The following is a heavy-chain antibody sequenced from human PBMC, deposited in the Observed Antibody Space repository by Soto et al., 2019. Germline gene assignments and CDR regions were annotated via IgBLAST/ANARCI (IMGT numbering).Heavy chain of an antibody. CDR2: IYYSGST. CDR3: AQALRNHSRGYCSGGSCSKYFDY. Sequence: PSETLPLTCTVSGGSISSGGYNWSWIRQHPGKGLEWIGYIYYSGSTYYNPSLKSRVTISVDTSKNQFSLKLSSVTAADTAVYYCAQALRNHSRGYCSGGSCSKYFDYWGQGTLVTVSS. V-gene: IGHV4-31*03. CDR1: GGSISSGGYN. D-gene: IGHD2-15*01. J-gene: IGHJ4*02.